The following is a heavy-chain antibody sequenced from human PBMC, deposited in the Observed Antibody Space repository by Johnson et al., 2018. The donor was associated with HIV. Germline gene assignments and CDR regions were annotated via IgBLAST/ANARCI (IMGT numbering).Heavy chain of an antibody. V-gene: IGHV3-9*01. CDR3: AKWRIIYAFDI. CDR2: ISGNSATI. Sequence: VQLVESGGGLIQPGRSLRLSCAASGFRFDEYAMHWVRQAPGKGLEWVSGISGNSATIGYADSLEGRLTISRDNAKNSLYLQMNSLRAEDTAVYYCAKWRIIYAFDIWGQGTMVTVSS. CDR1: GFRFDEYA. D-gene: IGHD3-16*01. J-gene: IGHJ3*02.